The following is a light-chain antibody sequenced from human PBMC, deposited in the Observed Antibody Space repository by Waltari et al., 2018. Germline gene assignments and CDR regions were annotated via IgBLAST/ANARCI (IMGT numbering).Light chain of an antibody. CDR3: QSADSSGTYVV. V-gene: IGLV3-25*03. Sequence: SYELTQPPSVSVFPGQTARITCSGDALPKQYAYWYQQKPGQAPVLVIYKDSERPSGIPERFSGSSSGTTVTLTSSGVQAEDEADYYCQSADSSGTYVVFGGGTKLTVL. CDR1: ALPKQY. CDR2: KDS. J-gene: IGLJ2*01.